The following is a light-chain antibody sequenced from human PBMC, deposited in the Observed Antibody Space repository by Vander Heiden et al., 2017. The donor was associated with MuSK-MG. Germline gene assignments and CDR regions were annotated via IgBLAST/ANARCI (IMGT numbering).Light chain of an antibody. CDR1: SSDVGGYNY. Sequence: QSALTQPRSVSVSPGQSVTISCTGTSSDVGGYNYVSWYQQHPGKAPKLMIYDVNKRPSGVPDRFSGSKSGNTASLTISGLQAEDEADYYCCSYAGSYTYVFGTGTKVTGL. V-gene: IGLV2-11*01. J-gene: IGLJ1*01. CDR2: DVN. CDR3: CSYAGSYTYV.